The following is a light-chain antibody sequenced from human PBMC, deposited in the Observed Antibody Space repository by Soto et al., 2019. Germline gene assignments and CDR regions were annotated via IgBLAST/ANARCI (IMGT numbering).Light chain of an antibody. CDR3: ATWDDSLNAAV. CDR1: SSNIGGRT. Sequence: QSVLTQPPSASGTPGQRVTISCSGSSSNIGGRTVNWYQQLPGTAPKLLIYINDQRPSGVPARFSGSTSGTSASLAISGLQSDDEAHYYCATWDDSLNAAVFGGGTQLTVL. J-gene: IGLJ7*01. V-gene: IGLV1-44*01. CDR2: IND.